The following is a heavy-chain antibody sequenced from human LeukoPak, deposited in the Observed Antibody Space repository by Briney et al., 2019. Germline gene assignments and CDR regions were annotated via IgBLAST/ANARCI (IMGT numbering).Heavy chain of an antibody. CDR3: ASRRKGMSTGGFDF. CDR2: IYPGDSDT. V-gene: IGHV5-51*01. D-gene: IGHD5-24*01. Sequence: GESLKISCKGSGYSFTSYWIGWVRQMPGKGLEWTGIIYPGDSDTRYNPSFQGQVTISAEKSISTAYLQWSSLKASDTALYYCASRRKGMSTGGFDFWGQGTLVTVSS. CDR1: GYSFTSYW. J-gene: IGHJ5*01.